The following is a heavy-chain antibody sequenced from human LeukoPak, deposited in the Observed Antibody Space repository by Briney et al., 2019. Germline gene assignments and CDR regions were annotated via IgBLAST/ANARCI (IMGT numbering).Heavy chain of an antibody. J-gene: IGHJ3*02. V-gene: IGHV4-34*01. CDR3: ATLTGGDDAFDI. CDR1: GGSFSDYY. D-gene: IGHD4-23*01. CDR2: INHTGNI. Sequence: SVTLSLTCSVYGGSFSDYYWSWIRQPPGKGLEWIGEINHTGNINYNPSLKSRVTISVDTSKNRFSLKLSSVTAADTAVYYCATLTGGDDAFDIWGQGTMVTVSS.